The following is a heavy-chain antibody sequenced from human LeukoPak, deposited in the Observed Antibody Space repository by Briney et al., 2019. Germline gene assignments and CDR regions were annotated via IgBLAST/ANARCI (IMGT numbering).Heavy chain of an antibody. Sequence: SETLSLTCTVPGGSISSYYWSWIRQPPGKGLEWIGYIFYSGSTNYNPSLKSRVTISVDTSKNQFSLHLSSVTAADTAVYYCARDGGFGRFCNNGVCYTVFFDYWGQGTLITVSS. CDR1: GGSISSYY. CDR3: ARDGGFGRFCNNGVCYTVFFDY. J-gene: IGHJ4*02. V-gene: IGHV4-59*12. CDR2: IFYSGST. D-gene: IGHD2-8*01.